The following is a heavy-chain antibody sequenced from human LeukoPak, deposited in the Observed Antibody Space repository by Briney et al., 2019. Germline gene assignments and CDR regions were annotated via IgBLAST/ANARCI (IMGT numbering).Heavy chain of an antibody. CDR2: IYYSGST. J-gene: IGHJ5*02. CDR1: GGSISSYY. D-gene: IGHD1-26*01. CDR3: ARGGGPDGANWFDP. V-gene: IGHV4-39*07. Sequence: SETLSLTCTVSGGSISSYYWGWIRQPPGKGLEWIGSIYYSGSTYYNPSLKSRVTISVDTSKNQFSLKLSSVTAADTAVYYCARGGGPDGANWFDPWGQGTLVTVSS.